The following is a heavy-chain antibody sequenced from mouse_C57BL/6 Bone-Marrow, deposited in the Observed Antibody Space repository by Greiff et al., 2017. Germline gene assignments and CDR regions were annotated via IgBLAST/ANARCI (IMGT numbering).Heavy chain of an antibody. V-gene: IGHV1-58*01. D-gene: IGHD4-1*01. Sequence: SGAELVRPGSSVKMSCKTSGYTFTSYGINWVKQRTGQGLEWIGYIYIGNGYTEYNEKFKGKATLPSDTYSSTAYMQLSSLTSEDSALYVCARENWDWDFDFWGTGTTVTVSS. CDR1: GYTFTSYG. CDR3: ARENWDWDFDF. CDR2: IYIGNGYT. J-gene: IGHJ1*03.